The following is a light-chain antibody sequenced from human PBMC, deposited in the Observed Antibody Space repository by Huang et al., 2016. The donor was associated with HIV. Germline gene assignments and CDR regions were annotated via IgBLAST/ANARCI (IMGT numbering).Light chain of an antibody. V-gene: IGKV3D-15*01. Sequence: EIKMTQSPATLSVSPGGRVTLSCRASQNVRNNLAWYQQKTCQAPRLLIYDTSTGASGIPARFSGSGSGTEFTLTISGLQSEDFAIYYCQQYDKWPPGLTFGGGTKVEI. CDR2: DTS. CDR1: QNVRNN. CDR3: QQYDKWPPGLT. J-gene: IGKJ4*01.